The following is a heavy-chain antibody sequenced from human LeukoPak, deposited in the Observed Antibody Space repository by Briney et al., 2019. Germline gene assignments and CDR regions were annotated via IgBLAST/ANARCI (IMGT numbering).Heavy chain of an antibody. Sequence: ASVKVSCKASGGYYIYWVRQAPGQGLEWMGWINPDSGGTNYAQKVQGRVTMTWDTSITTAYMELSSLKSDDTAVYYCARAPHDYGDYGGDYWGQGTMVTVSS. CDR1: GGYY. D-gene: IGHD4-17*01. CDR3: ARAPHDYGDYGGDY. J-gene: IGHJ4*02. V-gene: IGHV1-2*02. CDR2: INPDSGGT.